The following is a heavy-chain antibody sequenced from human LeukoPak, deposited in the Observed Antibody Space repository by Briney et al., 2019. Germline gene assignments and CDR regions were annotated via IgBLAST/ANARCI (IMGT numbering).Heavy chain of an antibody. J-gene: IGHJ5*02. CDR3: ARVRAARLRGFDP. CDR2: INHSGST. CDR1: GGSFSGYY. D-gene: IGHD6-6*01. V-gene: IGHV4-34*01. Sequence: SETLSPTCAVYGGSFSGYYWSWIRQPPGKGLEWIGEINHSGSTNYNPSLKSRVTISVDTSKNQFSLKLSSVTAADTAVYYCARVRAARLRGFDPWGQGTLVTVSS.